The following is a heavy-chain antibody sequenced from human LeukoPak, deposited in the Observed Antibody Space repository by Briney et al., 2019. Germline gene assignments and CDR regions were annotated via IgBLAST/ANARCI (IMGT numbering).Heavy chain of an antibody. Sequence: PGGSLRLSCAASGFTFSSYAMSWVRQAPGKGLEWVSAISGSGGSTYYADSVKGRFTISRDNSKNTLYLQMNSLRAEDTAVYYCAKTTDILTGYSIDYWGQGTLVTVSS. CDR2: ISGSGGST. CDR1: GFTFSSYA. J-gene: IGHJ4*02. CDR3: AKTTDILTGYSIDY. V-gene: IGHV3-23*01. D-gene: IGHD3-9*01.